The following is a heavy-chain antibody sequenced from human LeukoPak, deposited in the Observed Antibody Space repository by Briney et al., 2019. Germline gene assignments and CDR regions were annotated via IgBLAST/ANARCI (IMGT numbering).Heavy chain of an antibody. CDR2: ISYDGSNK. Sequence: GGSLRLSCAASGFTFSSYAMHWVRHAPGKGLEWVAVISYDGSNKYYADSVKGRFTISRDNSKNTLYLQMNSLRAEDTAVYYCALQGGYSYGAFDYWGQGTLVTVSS. D-gene: IGHD5-18*01. CDR3: ALQGGYSYGAFDY. CDR1: GFTFSSYA. V-gene: IGHV3-30*04. J-gene: IGHJ4*02.